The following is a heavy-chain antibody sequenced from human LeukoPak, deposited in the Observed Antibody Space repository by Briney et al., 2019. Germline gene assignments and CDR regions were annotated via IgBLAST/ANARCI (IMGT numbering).Heavy chain of an antibody. CDR3: ARVRQLWLGVDY. D-gene: IGHD5-18*01. Sequence: GGSLRLSCAASGFTFSSYWMHWVRQAPGKGLVWVSCINSDGSSTSYADSVKGRFTISRDNAKNTLYLQMNSLRAEDTAVYYCARVRQLWLGVDYWGQGTLVTVSS. CDR2: INSDGSST. V-gene: IGHV3-74*01. J-gene: IGHJ4*02. CDR1: GFTFSSYW.